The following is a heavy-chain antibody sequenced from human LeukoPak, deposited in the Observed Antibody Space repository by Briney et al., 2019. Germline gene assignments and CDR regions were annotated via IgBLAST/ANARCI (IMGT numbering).Heavy chain of an antibody. CDR1: GFTFSRYS. J-gene: IGHJ4*02. Sequence: PGGSLRLSCAASGFTFSRYSMNWVRQAPGKGLQWVSGINWNGGSTGYADSVKGRFTISRDNAKNSLYLQMNSLRAEDTALYYCARDQYCSSTSCYPALDYWGQGTLVTVSS. D-gene: IGHD2-2*01. CDR3: ARDQYCSSTSCYPALDY. CDR2: INWNGGST. V-gene: IGHV3-20*04.